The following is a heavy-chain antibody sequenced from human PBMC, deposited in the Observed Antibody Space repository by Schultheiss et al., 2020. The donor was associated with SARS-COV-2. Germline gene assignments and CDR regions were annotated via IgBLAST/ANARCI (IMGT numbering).Heavy chain of an antibody. V-gene: IGHV3-21*01. D-gene: IGHD3-22*01. CDR3: ARDDSSGYYYGKIDY. J-gene: IGHJ4*02. CDR1: GFTFSSYS. Sequence: GGSLRLSCAASGFTFSSYSMNWVRQAPGKGLEWVSSISSSSSYIYYADSVKGRFTISRDNSKNTLYLQMNSLRAEDTAVYYCARDDSSGYYYGKIDYWGQGTLVTVSS. CDR2: ISSSSSYI.